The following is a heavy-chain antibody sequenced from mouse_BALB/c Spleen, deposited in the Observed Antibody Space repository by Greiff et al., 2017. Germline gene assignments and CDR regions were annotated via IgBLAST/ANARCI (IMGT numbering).Heavy chain of an antibody. CDR2: INPYNDGT. CDR1: GYTFTSYV. CDR3: ARGNFYYAMDY. Sequence: VQLKESGPELVKPGASVKMSCKASGYTFTSYVMHWVKQKPGQGLEWIGYINPYNDGTKYNEKFKGKATLTSDKSSSTAYMELSSLTSEDSAVYYCARGNFYYAMDYWGQGTSVTVSS. J-gene: IGHJ4*01. D-gene: IGHD2-1*01. V-gene: IGHV1-14*01.